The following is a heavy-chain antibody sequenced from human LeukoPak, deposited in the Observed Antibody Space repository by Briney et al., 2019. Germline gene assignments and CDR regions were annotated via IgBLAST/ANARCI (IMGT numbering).Heavy chain of an antibody. CDR2: MNPKSGNT. J-gene: IGHJ4*02. V-gene: IGHV1-8*01. CDR1: GYTFTTYD. Sequence: ASVKVSCKASGYTFTTYDINWVRQASGQGLEWMGWMNPKSGNTGVAQKVQGRLTMTRNSSTTTAYMELRGLRFEDTAVYYCTRGRGWLAPFDFWGQGTLVTVSS. D-gene: IGHD3-22*01. CDR3: TRGRGWLAPFDF.